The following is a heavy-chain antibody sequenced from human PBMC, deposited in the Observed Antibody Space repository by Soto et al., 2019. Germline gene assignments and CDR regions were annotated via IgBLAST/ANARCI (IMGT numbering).Heavy chain of an antibody. V-gene: IGHV6-1*01. CDR2: TYYRTWWYY. CDR3: AGTTSHYWYYMDV. J-gene: IGHJ6*03. CDR1: GDSVSSNSAA. Sequence: SQTLSLTCVISGDSVSSNSAAWNWIRQSPSRGLEWLGRTYYRTWWYYDYAVSVRSRITVNPYTSKNQFSLQLTSVTPEDTAVYYCAGTTSHYWYYMDVWGKGTTVTVS. D-gene: IGHD1-7*01.